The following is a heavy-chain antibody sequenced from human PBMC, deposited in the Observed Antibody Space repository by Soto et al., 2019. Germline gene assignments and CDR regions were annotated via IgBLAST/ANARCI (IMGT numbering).Heavy chain of an antibody. Sequence: SETLSLTCTVSGGSISSSSYYWGWIRQPPGKGLEWIGSIYYSGSTYYNPSLKSRVTISVDTSNNQFSLKLSSVTAADTAVYYCARQPFSFIAARQDWGQGTMVTVS. CDR2: IYYSGST. CDR1: GGSISSSSYY. D-gene: IGHD6-6*01. J-gene: IGHJ4*02. V-gene: IGHV4-39*01. CDR3: ARQPFSFIAARQD.